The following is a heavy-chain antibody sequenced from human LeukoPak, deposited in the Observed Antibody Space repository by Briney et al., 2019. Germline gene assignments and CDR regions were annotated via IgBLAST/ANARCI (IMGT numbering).Heavy chain of an antibody. V-gene: IGHV3-30*03. D-gene: IGHD5-18*01. CDR3: AREDTGDAFDI. CDR1: GFTFSSYG. J-gene: IGHJ3*02. CDR2: ISYDGSNK. Sequence: GRSLRPSCAASGFTFSSYGMHWVRQAPGKGLEWVAVISYDGSNKYYADSVKGRFTISRDNSKNTLYLQMNSLRAEDTAVYYCAREDTGDAFDIWGQGTMVTVSS.